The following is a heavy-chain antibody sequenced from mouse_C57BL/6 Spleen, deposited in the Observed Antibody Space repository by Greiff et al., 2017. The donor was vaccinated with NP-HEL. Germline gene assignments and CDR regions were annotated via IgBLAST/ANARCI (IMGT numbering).Heavy chain of an antibody. Sequence: QVQLQQSGAELARPGASVKMSCKASGYTFTSYTMHWVKQRPGQGLEWIGYINPSSGYTKYNQKFKDKATLTADKSSSTAYMQLSSLTSEDSAVYYCARGGYYGSSYRDWYFDVWGTGTTVTVSS. CDR2: INPSSGYT. J-gene: IGHJ1*03. D-gene: IGHD1-1*01. CDR1: GYTFTSYT. CDR3: ARGGYYGSSYRDWYFDV. V-gene: IGHV1-4*01.